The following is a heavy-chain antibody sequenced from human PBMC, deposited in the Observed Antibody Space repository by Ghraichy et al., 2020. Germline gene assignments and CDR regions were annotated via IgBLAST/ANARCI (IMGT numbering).Heavy chain of an antibody. D-gene: IGHD2-15*01. J-gene: IGHJ6*02. Sequence: GESLNISCAASGFTFSSYGMHWVRQAPGKGLEWVAVISYDGSNKYYADSVKGRFTISRDNSKNTLYLQMNSLRAEDTAVYYCAKDGGSDGMDVWGQGTTVTVSS. CDR2: ISYDGSNK. V-gene: IGHV3-30*18. CDR1: GFTFSSYG. CDR3: AKDGGSDGMDV.